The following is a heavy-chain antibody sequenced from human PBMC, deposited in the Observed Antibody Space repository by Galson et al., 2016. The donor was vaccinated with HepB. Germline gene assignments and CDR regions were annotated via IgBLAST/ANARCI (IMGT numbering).Heavy chain of an antibody. Sequence: SLRLSCAASSGFTFNNFGIHWVRQSPGKGLEWVAVISYDETKNYADSVKGRFTISRDNSKNTVFLQMSSLRPEDTAVYYCARPGYRGNDLEYWGQGTLVTVSS. CDR2: ISYDETK. D-gene: IGHD5-12*01. CDR1: GFTFNNFG. V-gene: IGHV3-30*04. J-gene: IGHJ4*02. CDR3: ARPGYRGNDLEY.